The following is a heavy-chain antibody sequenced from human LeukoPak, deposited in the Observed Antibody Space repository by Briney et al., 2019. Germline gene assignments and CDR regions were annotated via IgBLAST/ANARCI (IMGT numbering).Heavy chain of an antibody. D-gene: IGHD4-17*01. J-gene: IGHJ4*02. Sequence: APETLSLTCTVSGGSLCSYYWTWIRQSPGPGLEWIGYIYYSGSTNDNPSLNSRGAISVDTSKDQLSPMLSSATAADTAVYYCGRGDRGDPSRFDYWGQGTLVTVSS. CDR2: IYYSGST. CDR1: GGSLCSYY. CDR3: GRGDRGDPSRFDY. V-gene: IGHV4-59*01.